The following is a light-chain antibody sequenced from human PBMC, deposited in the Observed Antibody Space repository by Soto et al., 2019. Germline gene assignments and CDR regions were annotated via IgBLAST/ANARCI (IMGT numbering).Light chain of an antibody. CDR1: QSFRGL. Sequence: EVVLTHSPFTLSLSPGERATLSCRASQSFRGLLAWYQQKPGQAPRLLIYDAYNRATGIPPRFSGSGSGTDFTPTISSLEPEDSAVYYCQQRHIWPITFGQGTRLEIK. J-gene: IGKJ5*01. V-gene: IGKV3-11*01. CDR2: DAY. CDR3: QQRHIWPIT.